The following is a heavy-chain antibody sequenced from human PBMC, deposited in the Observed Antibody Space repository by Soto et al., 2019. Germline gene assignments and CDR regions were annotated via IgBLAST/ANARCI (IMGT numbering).Heavy chain of an antibody. D-gene: IGHD3-10*01. CDR2: ISAYNGNT. Sequence: ASVKVSCKASGYTFTSYGISWVRQAPGQGLEWMGWISAYNGNTNYAQKLQGRVTMTTDTSTSTAYMELRSLRSDDTAVYYCARVNVELLWFGEYQDAFDIWGQGTMVTVSS. CDR1: GYTFTSYG. CDR3: ARVNVELLWFGEYQDAFDI. V-gene: IGHV1-18*01. J-gene: IGHJ3*02.